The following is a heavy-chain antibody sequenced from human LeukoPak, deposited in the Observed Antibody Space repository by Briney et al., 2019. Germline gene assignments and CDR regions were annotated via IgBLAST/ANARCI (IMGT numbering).Heavy chain of an antibody. V-gene: IGHV3-7*03. D-gene: IGHD2-8*01. CDR2: IKEDGSER. J-gene: IGHJ4*02. CDR3: ARALGYPPNGVCHTRFDS. Sequence: GGSLRLSCKGSAFIFNGQWMNWLRQTTGKGLEWVANIKEDGSERQYVDSVKGRFSISRDNPKASLFLQLNSLRAEDTAVYYCARALGYPPNGVCHTRFDSWGQGTLVAVPS. CDR1: AFIFNGQW.